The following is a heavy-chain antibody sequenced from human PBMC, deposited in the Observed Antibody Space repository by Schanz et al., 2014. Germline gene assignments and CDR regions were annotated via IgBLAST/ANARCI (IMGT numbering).Heavy chain of an antibody. J-gene: IGHJ4*02. D-gene: IGHD2-21*02. CDR2: IGGSDGNT. CDR1: GYTFTRSG. CDR3: ARELRLEYYFDY. V-gene: IGHV1-18*01. Sequence: QVQLVQSGGEVKTPGASVKVSCKASGYTFTRSGISWVRQAPGQGLEWMGWIGGSDGNTNFAQKFKGRVTKTRDTSISTAYMELSSLRSDDTAVYYCARELRLEYYFDYWGQGTQVTVSS.